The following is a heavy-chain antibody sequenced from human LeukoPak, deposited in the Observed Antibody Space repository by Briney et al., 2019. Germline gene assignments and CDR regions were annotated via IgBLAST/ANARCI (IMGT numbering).Heavy chain of an antibody. J-gene: IGHJ4*02. Sequence: GASVKVSCKASGGTFSSYAISWVRQAPAQGLEWMGGIIPIFGTANYAQKFQGRVTITADESTSTAYMELSSLRSEDTAVYYCAREVEEYCSGGSCYGAHYWGQGTLVTFSS. CDR2: IIPIFGTA. CDR1: GGTFSSYA. CDR3: AREVEEYCSGGSCYGAHY. D-gene: IGHD2-15*01. V-gene: IGHV1-69*13.